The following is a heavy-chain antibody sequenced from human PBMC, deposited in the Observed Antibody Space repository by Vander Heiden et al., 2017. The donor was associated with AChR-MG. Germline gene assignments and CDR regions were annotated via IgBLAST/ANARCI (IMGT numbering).Heavy chain of an antibody. D-gene: IGHD3-3*01. CDR3: ARESTYYDFWSGYPLPDY. V-gene: IGHV4-30-4*01. CDR1: GGSIRSGHYV. J-gene: IGHJ4*02. CDR2: IYYSGST. Sequence: QVQLQESGPGLVTPLQTLSLTCTVSGGSIRSGHYVWSWVRQPPGKGLEWIGYIYYSGSTYYNPSLKSRVTISVDTSKNQFSLKLSSVTAADTAVYYCARESTYYDFWSGYPLPDYWGQGTLVTVSS.